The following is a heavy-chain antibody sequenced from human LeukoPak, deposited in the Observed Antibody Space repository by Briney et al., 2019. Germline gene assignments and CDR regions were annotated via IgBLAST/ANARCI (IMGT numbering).Heavy chain of an antibody. CDR3: AREVEMATTPGDY. Sequence: GGSLRLSCAASGFTVSSNYMSWVRQAPGKGLEWVSVIYSGGSTYYADSVKGRLTISRDNSKNTLYLQMNSLRAEDTAVYYCAREVEMATTPGDYWGQGTLVTVSS. CDR1: GFTVSSNY. J-gene: IGHJ4*02. CDR2: IYSGGST. D-gene: IGHD5-24*01. V-gene: IGHV3-53*01.